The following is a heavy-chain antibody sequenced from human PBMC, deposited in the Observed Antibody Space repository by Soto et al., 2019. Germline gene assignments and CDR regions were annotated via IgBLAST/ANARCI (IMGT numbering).Heavy chain of an antibody. CDR2: IIPILGIA. CDR3: ARDAPPDSSGYYPLFDY. V-gene: IGHV1-69*02. D-gene: IGHD3-22*01. J-gene: IGHJ4*02. Sequence: GASVKVSCKASGGTFSSYTISWVRQAPGQGLEWMGRIIPILGIANYAQKFQGRVTITADKSTSTAYMELSSLRSEDTVVYYCARDAPPDSSGYYPLFDYWGQGTLVTVSS. CDR1: GGTFSSYT.